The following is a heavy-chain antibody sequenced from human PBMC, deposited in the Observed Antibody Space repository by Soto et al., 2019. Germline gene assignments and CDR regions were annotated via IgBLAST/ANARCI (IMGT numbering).Heavy chain of an antibody. CDR2: IIPIFGTA. CDR1: GGTFSSYA. J-gene: IGHJ6*02. V-gene: IGHV1-69*05. CDR3: ARVVACSGGSCYSGLRDSDHGMDV. D-gene: IGHD2-15*01. Sequence: SVKVSCKASGGTFSSYAISWVRQAPGQGLEWMGGIIPIFGTANYAQKFQGRVTMTRNTSISTAYMELSSLRSEDTAVYYCARVVACSGGSCYSGLRDSDHGMDVWGQGTTVTVSS.